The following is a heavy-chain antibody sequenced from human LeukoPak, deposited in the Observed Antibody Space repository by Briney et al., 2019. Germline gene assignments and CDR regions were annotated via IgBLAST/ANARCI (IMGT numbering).Heavy chain of an antibody. V-gene: IGHV1-8*01. CDR2: MNPNSGNT. CDR3: ARVIVSTTVTTLEYYIDY. J-gene: IGHJ4*02. D-gene: IGHD4-17*01. CDR1: GYTFTNYD. Sequence: ASVKVSCKASGYTFTNYDINWVRQAPGQGLEWMGWMNPNSGNTDYAQKLQGRVSMTRNTSISTAYMELSSLRSEDTAVYYCARVIVSTTVTTLEYYIDYWGQGTLVTVSS.